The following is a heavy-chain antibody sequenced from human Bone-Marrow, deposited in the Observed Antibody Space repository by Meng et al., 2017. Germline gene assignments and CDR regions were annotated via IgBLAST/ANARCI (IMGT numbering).Heavy chain of an antibody. CDR3: ARSVNLLTVTHFDY. J-gene: IGHJ4*02. CDR1: GGSFSGYY. CDR2: INHSGST. V-gene: IGHV4-34*01. D-gene: IGHD4-17*01. Sequence: SETLSLTCAVYGGSFSGYYWNWIRQPPGKGLEWIGEINHSGSTNYKLSLKSRVTISVDTSKNQFSLKLSSVTAADTAVYYCARSVNLLTVTHFDYWGQGTLVTVSS.